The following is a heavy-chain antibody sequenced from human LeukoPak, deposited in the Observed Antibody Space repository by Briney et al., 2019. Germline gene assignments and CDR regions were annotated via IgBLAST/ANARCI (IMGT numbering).Heavy chain of an antibody. V-gene: IGHV3-21*01. CDR3: ARGFRYCYGSGSYPYPFDY. Sequence: KSGGSLRLSCAASGFTFSSYSMNWVRQAPGKGLEWVSSISSSSSYIYYADSVKGRFTISRDNAKNSLYLQMNSLRAEDTAVYYCARGFRYCYGSGSYPYPFDYWGQGTLVTVSS. J-gene: IGHJ4*02. CDR1: GFTFSSYS. D-gene: IGHD3-10*01. CDR2: ISSSSSYI.